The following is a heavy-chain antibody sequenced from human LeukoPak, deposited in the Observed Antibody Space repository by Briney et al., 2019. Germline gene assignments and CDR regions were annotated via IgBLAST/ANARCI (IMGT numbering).Heavy chain of an antibody. V-gene: IGHV1-18*01. J-gene: IGHJ4*02. CDR3: ARDLLITFGGVIVISPPFDY. D-gene: IGHD3-16*02. Sequence: GASVKVSCKASGYTFTSYGISWVRQAPGQGLEWMGWISAYNGNTNYAQKLQDRVTMTTDTSTSTAYMELRSLISDDTAVYYCARDLLITFGGVIVISPPFDYWGQGTLVTVSS. CDR2: ISAYNGNT. CDR1: GYTFTSYG.